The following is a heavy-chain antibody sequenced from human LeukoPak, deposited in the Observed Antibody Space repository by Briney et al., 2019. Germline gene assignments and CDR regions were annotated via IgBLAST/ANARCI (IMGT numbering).Heavy chain of an antibody. CDR1: GYTFTSYD. J-gene: IGHJ5*02. CDR2: MNPNSGNT. V-gene: IGHV1-8*01. D-gene: IGHD1-1*01. Sequence: ASVKVSCKASGYTFTSYDINWVRQATGQGLEWMGWMNPNSGNTGYAQKFQGRVTMTRNISISTAYMELSSLRSEDTAVYYCARVSTGTTYWFDPWGQGTLVTVSS. CDR3: ARVSTGTTYWFDP.